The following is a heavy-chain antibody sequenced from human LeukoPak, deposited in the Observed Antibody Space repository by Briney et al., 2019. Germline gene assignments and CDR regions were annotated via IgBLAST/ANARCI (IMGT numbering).Heavy chain of an antibody. D-gene: IGHD3-10*01. CDR2: IRFDGSNK. CDR1: GFTFSSYG. CDR3: AKNGVFDY. V-gene: IGHV3-30*02. J-gene: IGHJ4*02. Sequence: GGSLRLSCEASGFTFSSYGMHWVRQAPGKGLEWVAFIRFDGSNKYYADSVKGRFTIFRDNYKNTVYLQMNRLRAEDTAVYYCAKNGVFDYWGQGTLVTVSS.